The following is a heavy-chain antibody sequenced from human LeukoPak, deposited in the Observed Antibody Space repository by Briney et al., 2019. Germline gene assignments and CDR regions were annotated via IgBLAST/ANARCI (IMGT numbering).Heavy chain of an antibody. Sequence: GAPVKVSCKASGYTFTGYYMHWVRQAPGQGLEWMGWINPNSGGTNYAQKFQGRVTMTRDTSISTAYMELSRLRSDDTAVYYCARDGEYGSGSYSTDYFDYWGQGTLVTVSS. J-gene: IGHJ4*02. CDR1: GYTFTGYY. CDR2: INPNSGGT. V-gene: IGHV1-2*02. D-gene: IGHD3-10*01. CDR3: ARDGEYGSGSYSTDYFDY.